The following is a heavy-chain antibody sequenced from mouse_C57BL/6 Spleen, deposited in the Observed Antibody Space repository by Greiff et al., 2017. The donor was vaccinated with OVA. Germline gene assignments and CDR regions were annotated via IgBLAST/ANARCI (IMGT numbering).Heavy chain of an antibody. J-gene: IGHJ4*01. CDR3: ARNKAYAMDY. Sequence: VKLMESGAELVKPGASVKLSCKASGYTFTSYWMQWVKQRPGQGLEWIGEIDPSDSYTNYNQKFKGKATLTVDTSSSTAYMQLSSLTSEDSAVYYCARNKAYAMDYWGQGTSVTVSS. CDR1: GYTFTSYW. CDR2: IDPSDSYT. V-gene: IGHV1-50*01.